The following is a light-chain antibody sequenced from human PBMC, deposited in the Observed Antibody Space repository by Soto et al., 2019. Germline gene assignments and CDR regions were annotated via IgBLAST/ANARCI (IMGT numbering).Light chain of an antibody. CDR1: QSISTW. J-gene: IGKJ2*01. V-gene: IGKV1-5*03. CDR2: KAS. CDR3: PQYSSYSYT. Sequence: DIQMTQSPSTLSASVGDRVTITCRASQSISTWLAWYQQKGGKAPNLLIYKASSLESGVPSRFSGSGSGTEFPLTISSLQPEDFANYYCPQYSSYSYTFGQGTKLEIK.